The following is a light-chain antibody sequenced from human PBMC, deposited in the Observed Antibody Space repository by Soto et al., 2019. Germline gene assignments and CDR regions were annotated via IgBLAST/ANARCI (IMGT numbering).Light chain of an antibody. J-gene: IGKJ2*01. CDR2: GTT. Sequence: ETVLTQSPSTLSASPGERATLSCRASQSVDSSYLAWHQPKPGQAPSLLIYGTTSRATGISDRCSGSGSGTYIALTINRLEPEDFAVYYDQQYDNSPYTFGQGTKLEVK. CDR1: QSVDSSY. V-gene: IGKV3-20*01. CDR3: QQYDNSPYT.